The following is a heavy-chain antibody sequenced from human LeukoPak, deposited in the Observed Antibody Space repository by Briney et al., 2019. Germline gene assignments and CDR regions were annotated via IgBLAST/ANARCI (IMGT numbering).Heavy chain of an antibody. D-gene: IGHD2-2*01. CDR2: INPNSGGT. Sequence: ASVKVSCKASGYTFTGYYMHWVRQAPGQGLEWMGWINPNSGGTNYAQKFQGRVTMTRDTSISTAYMELSRLRSDDTAVYYCAREGGQPVGIVVVPAANPLDAFDIWGQGTMVTVSS. V-gene: IGHV1-2*02. J-gene: IGHJ3*02. CDR1: GYTFTGYY. CDR3: AREGGQPVGIVVVPAANPLDAFDI.